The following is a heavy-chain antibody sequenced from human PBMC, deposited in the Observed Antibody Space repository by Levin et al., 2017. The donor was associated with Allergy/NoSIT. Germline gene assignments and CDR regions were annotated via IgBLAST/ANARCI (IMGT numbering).Heavy chain of an antibody. CDR2: INPNSGGT. Sequence: GESLKISCKASGNTFTGHYMHWVRQAPGQGLEWMGWINPNSGGTNYAQKFQGRVTMTRDTSISTAYMELSRLRSDDTAVYYCANGGTYGAADAFDYWGQGTLVTVSS. D-gene: IGHD6-13*01. J-gene: IGHJ4*02. V-gene: IGHV1-2*02. CDR3: ANGGTYGAADAFDY. CDR1: GNTFTGHY.